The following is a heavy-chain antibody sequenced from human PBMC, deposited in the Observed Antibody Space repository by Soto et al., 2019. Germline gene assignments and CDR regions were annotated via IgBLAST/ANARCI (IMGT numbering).Heavy chain of an antibody. CDR2: IYWSDEI. D-gene: IGHD1-26*01. CDR1: GFSLSTSQEA. CDR3: AHRKGGTFDY. V-gene: IGHV2-5*01. Sequence: QITLKESGPTLVKPTQTLTLTCSFSGFSLSTSQEAVGWIRQPPGKALEWLALIYWSDEIHYSPSLNNRLTIPKDTSKNQVVLTVTNMDPMDTATYYCAHRKGGTFDYWGQGTLVTVSS. J-gene: IGHJ4*02.